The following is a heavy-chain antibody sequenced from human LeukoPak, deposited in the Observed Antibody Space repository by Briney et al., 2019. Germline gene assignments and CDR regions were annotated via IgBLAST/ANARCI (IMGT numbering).Heavy chain of an antibody. CDR2: VNKEGTEK. D-gene: IGHD2-21*02. V-gene: IGHV3-7*04. CDR1: GFNFSDSR. CDR3: VRGDWYFES. J-gene: IGHJ4*02. Sequence: PGGSLRLSCAASGFNFSDSRMTWVRQAPGTGLEWVANVNKEGTEKHFLDSVEGRFTISRVNAKKSLYLQMSSLRPEDTAVYFCVRGDWYFESWGQGTLVTVSS.